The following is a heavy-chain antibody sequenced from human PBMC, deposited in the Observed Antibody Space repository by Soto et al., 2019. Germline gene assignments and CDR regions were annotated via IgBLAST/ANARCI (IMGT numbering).Heavy chain of an antibody. CDR3: ARDTESAEDRASSGGVNFDY. CDR2: IWIDGNKK. Sequence: QVQMVESGGGVVQPGRSLRLSCAASGFTVSLHGMHWVRQAPGKGLEWVAGIWIDGNKKNYADSVKGRFTISRDNAKNTLSLQMNNLTADDTAVYYCARDTESAEDRASSGGVNFDYWGQGSLVAVSS. CDR1: GFTVSLHG. V-gene: IGHV3-33*01. D-gene: IGHD2-15*01. J-gene: IGHJ4*02.